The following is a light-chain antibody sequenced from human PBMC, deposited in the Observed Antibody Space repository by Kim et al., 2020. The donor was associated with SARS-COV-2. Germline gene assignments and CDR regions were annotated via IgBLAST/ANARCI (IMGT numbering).Light chain of an antibody. CDR2: NDS. V-gene: IGLV3-21*01. J-gene: IGLJ2*01. Sequence: SYELTQPPSVSVAPGKTASISCGGDNVERKAVHWYQQKPGQAPLLVIYNDSDRPSGIPERFSGSNSGTTATLTISRVGAGDEANYYCQVWDTGSDHVVFGGGTKVNVL. CDR1: NVERKA. CDR3: QVWDTGSDHVV.